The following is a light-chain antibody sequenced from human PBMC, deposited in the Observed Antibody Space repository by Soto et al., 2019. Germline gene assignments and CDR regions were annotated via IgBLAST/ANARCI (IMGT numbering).Light chain of an antibody. CDR2: AAS. CDR3: QQLNTYPLT. Sequence: DIPLTQSPSFLSASVGDRVTITCRASQDISSDLAWFQQKPGKAPNLLIYAASTLQGGVSSTFSGSGSGTEFTLTISSLQPEDVATYCFQQLNTYPLTFGGGTKVDIK. V-gene: IGKV1-9*01. J-gene: IGKJ4*02. CDR1: QDISSD.